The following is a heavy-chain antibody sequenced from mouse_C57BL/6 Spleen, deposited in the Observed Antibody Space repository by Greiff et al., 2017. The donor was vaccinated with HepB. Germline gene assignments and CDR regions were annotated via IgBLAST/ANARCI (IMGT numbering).Heavy chain of an antibody. J-gene: IGHJ2*01. Sequence: QLQQPGAELVKPGASVKLSCKASGYTFTSYWMQWVKQRPGQGLEWIGEIDPSDSYTNYNQKFKGKATLTVDTSSSTAYMQLSSLTSEDSAVYYCARRAYDYTTGYFDYWGQGTTLTVSS. CDR2: IDPSDSYT. CDR3: ARRAYDYTTGYFDY. V-gene: IGHV1-50*01. CDR1: GYTFTSYW. D-gene: IGHD2-4*01.